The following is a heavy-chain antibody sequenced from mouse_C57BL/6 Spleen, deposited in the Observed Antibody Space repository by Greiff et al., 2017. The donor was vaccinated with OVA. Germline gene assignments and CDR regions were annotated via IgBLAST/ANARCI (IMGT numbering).Heavy chain of an antibody. V-gene: IGHV1-76*01. J-gene: IGHJ3*01. CDR3: ARSMGSPSY. Sequence: VQLQQSGAELVRPGASVKLSCKASGYTFTDYYINWVKQRPGQGLEWIARIYPGSGNTYYNEKFKGKATLTAEKSSSTAYMQLSSLTSEDSAVYFCARSMGSPSYWGQGTLVTVSA. D-gene: IGHD1-1*02. CDR1: GYTFTDYY. CDR2: IYPGSGNT.